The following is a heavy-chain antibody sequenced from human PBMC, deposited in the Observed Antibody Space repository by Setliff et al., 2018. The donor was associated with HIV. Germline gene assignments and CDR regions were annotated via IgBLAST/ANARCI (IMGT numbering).Heavy chain of an antibody. J-gene: IGHJ4*02. CDR2: IKQDGSEK. CDR3: ASHFGYCSSTGCEGY. D-gene: IGHD2-2*01. Sequence: PGGSLRLSCAASGFTFSSYWMSWVRQAPGKGLEWVANIKQDGSEKYYVDSVKGRFTISRDNAKNSLYLQMNSLRAEDTAVYYCASHFGYCSSTGCEGYWGQGALVTVSS. CDR1: GFTFSSYW. V-gene: IGHV3-7*05.